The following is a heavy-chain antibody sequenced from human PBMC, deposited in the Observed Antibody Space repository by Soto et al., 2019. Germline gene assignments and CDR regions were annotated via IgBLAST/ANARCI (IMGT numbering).Heavy chain of an antibody. V-gene: IGHV4-31*03. Sequence: KTSETLSLTCTVSGDSISGGASFWSWIRQPPGKGLEWIANVYYSGSSYYSPSLKSRLTISVDTTKNQFSLQLKSMTAADTAVYYCAKLSCTSSTCYFPGWFDPWGQGTLVTVSS. CDR2: VYYSGSS. D-gene: IGHD2-2*01. J-gene: IGHJ5*02. CDR3: AKLSCTSSTCYFPGWFDP. CDR1: GDSISGGASF.